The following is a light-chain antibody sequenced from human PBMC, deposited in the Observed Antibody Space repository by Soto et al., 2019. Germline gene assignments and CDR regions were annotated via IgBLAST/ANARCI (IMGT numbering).Light chain of an antibody. J-gene: IGKJ4*01. CDR3: QQFNNYPLT. CDR1: QGLSSY. V-gene: IGKV1-9*01. Sequence: IQLTQSPSSLSASVGDRVTITCRASQGLSSYLAWFQQKPGKAPKLLIYAASTLQTGVPSRFSGSESGTDFTLTISSLQPEDFATYYCQQFNNYPLTFGGGTKLEIK. CDR2: AAS.